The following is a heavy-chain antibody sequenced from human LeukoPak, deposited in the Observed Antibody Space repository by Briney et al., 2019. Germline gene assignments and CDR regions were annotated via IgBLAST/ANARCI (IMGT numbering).Heavy chain of an antibody. CDR2: INPNSGGT. CDR3: ARGYPLSTTAAGTYFQH. V-gene: IGHV1-2*02. J-gene: IGHJ1*01. D-gene: IGHD6-13*01. CDR1: GYTFSGYY. Sequence: GASVEVSCTASGYTFSGYYMHWVRQAPGQGLEWMGWINPNSGGTNYAQKFQGRVTMTRHTSISPAYMELSRLRSDDTAVYYCARGYPLSTTAAGTYFQHWGQGTLVTVSS.